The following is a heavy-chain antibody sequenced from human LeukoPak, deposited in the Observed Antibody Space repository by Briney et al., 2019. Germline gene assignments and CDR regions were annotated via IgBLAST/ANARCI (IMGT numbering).Heavy chain of an antibody. CDR3: AIHYSGYSSSWPLDY. Sequence: GGSLRLSCAASGFTFSSYAMHWVRQAPGKGLEYVSAISSNGGSTYYANSVKGRFTISRDNSKNTLYLQMGSLRAEDMAVYYCAIHYSGYSSSWPLDYWGQGTLVTVSS. V-gene: IGHV3-64*01. J-gene: IGHJ4*02. CDR1: GFTFSSYA. D-gene: IGHD6-13*01. CDR2: ISSNGGST.